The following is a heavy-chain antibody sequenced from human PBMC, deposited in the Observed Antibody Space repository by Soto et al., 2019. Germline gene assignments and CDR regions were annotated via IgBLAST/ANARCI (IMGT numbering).Heavy chain of an antibody. J-gene: IGHJ4*02. CDR2: IFSNDEK. Sequence: QVTLKESGPVLVKPTETLTLTCTVSGFSLSNARMGVSWIRQPPGKALDWLAHIFSNDEKSYSTSLKSRLTISKDTSNSQVVLTMTTMDPVDTATYYCARTSGWLQHEYWGQGTLVTVSS. V-gene: IGHV2-26*01. D-gene: IGHD5-12*01. CDR1: GFSLSNARMG. CDR3: ARTSGWLQHEY.